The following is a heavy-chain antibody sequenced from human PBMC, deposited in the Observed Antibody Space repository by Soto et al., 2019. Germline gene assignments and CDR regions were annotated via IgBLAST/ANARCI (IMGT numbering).Heavy chain of an antibody. J-gene: IGHJ6*02. Sequence: QVQLVQSGAEVKKPGASVKVSCKASGYTFTSYGISWVRQAPGQGLEWMGWISAYNGNTNYAQKLQGRVTMTTDTSTRTAYMELRSLRSDDTAVYYCARDIVVVPAASTQPYSYYYYGMDVWGQGTTVTVSS. V-gene: IGHV1-18*01. D-gene: IGHD2-2*01. CDR3: ARDIVVVPAASTQPYSYYYYGMDV. CDR1: GYTFTSYG. CDR2: ISAYNGNT.